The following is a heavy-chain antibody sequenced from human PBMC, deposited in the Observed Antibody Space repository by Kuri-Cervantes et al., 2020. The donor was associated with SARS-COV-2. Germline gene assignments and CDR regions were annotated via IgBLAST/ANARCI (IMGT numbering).Heavy chain of an antibody. CDR2: ISSSSSYT. V-gene: IGHV3-11*03. D-gene: IGHD3-3*01. CDR1: GFTFSDYY. J-gene: IGHJ5*02. Sequence: GESLKISCAASGFTFSDYYMSWIRQAPGKGLEWVSYISSSSSYTNSADSVKGRFTISRDNAKNSLYLQMNSLRAEDTAVYYCARHPYYDFWSGYTEYNWFDPWGQGTLVTVSS. CDR3: ARHPYYDFWSGYTEYNWFDP.